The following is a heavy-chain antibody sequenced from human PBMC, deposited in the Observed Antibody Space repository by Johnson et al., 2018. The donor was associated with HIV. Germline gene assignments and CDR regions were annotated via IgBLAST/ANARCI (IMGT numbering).Heavy chain of an antibody. Sequence: QVQLVESGGGLVQPGGSLRLSCAASGFTFSNYDMHWVRQAPGKGLEWVAVISYDGSDKYSADSVTGRFTISRDNSKNTLYLQLSSLRTEDTAVFYGARGGVVHDALNMWGQGTMVTVSS. D-gene: IGHD2-2*01. CDR3: ARGGVVHDALNM. J-gene: IGHJ3*02. CDR2: ISYDGSDK. CDR1: GFTFSNYD. V-gene: IGHV3-30*03.